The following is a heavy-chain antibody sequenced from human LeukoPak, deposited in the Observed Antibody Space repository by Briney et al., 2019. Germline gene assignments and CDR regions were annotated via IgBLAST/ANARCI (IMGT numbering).Heavy chain of an antibody. CDR3: AKDFFDIVVVVVGDAFDI. CDR2: ISGSGGST. D-gene: IGHD2-15*01. Sequence: PGGSLRLSCAASGFTFSSYAMSWVRQAPGKGLEWVSAISGSGGSTYYADSVKGRFTISRDNSKNTLYLQMNSLRAEDTAVYYCAKDFFDIVVVVVGDAFDIWGQGTMVTVSS. V-gene: IGHV3-23*01. CDR1: GFTFSSYA. J-gene: IGHJ3*02.